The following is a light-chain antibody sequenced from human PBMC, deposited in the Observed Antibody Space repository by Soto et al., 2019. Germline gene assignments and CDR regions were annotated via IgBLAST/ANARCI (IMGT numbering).Light chain of an antibody. V-gene: IGLV3-1*01. J-gene: IGLJ2*01. CDR2: KDN. CDR3: QAWDSSTVV. CDR1: KLGDKY. Sequence: SYELTQPPSVSVSPGQTASITCSGDKLGDKYACWYQQKPGQSPVLVIYKDNKRPSGIPERFSGSNSGNTATLTISGTQAMDEADYYCQAWDSSTVVFGGGTKLIVL.